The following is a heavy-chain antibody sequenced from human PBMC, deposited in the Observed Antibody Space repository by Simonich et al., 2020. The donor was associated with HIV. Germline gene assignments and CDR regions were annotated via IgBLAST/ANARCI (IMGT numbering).Heavy chain of an antibody. CDR3: ARKGGGRGVYYFDY. J-gene: IGHJ4*02. CDR1: GGTFSSFA. V-gene: IGHV1-69*13. D-gene: IGHD3-10*01. Sequence: QVQLVQSGAEVKKPGSSVKVSCKASGGTFSSFAISWVRQAPGLGLELVGGIIPIFGTANYAQMFQGRVTITADESTSTAYMELSSLRSEDTGIYYCARKGGGRGVYYFDYWGQGTLVTVSS. CDR2: IIPIFGTA.